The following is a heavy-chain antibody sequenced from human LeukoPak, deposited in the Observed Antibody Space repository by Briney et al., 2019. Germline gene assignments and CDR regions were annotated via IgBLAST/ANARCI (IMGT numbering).Heavy chain of an antibody. CDR1: GFTFSDHY. J-gene: IGHJ4*02. V-gene: IGHV4-59*11. CDR3: ARRPPYSSAKLDY. Sequence: LRLSCAASGFTFSDHYLDWVRQAPGKGLEWIGYIYYSGSTNYNPSLKSRVTISVDTSKNQFSLKLSSVTAADTAVYYCARRPPYSSAKLDYWGQGTLVTVSS. CDR2: IYYSGST. D-gene: IGHD6-19*01.